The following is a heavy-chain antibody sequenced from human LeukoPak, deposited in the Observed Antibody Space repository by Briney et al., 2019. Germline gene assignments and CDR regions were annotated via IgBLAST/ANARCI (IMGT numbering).Heavy chain of an antibody. CDR3: ARTRYYDFWSGYTPSDY. Sequence: SETLSLTCAVYGGSFSGYYWSWIRQPPGKGLEWIGEVNHSGSTNYNPSLKSRVTISVDTSKNQFSLKLSSVTAADTAVYYCARTRYYDFWSGYTPSDYWGQGTLVTVSS. V-gene: IGHV4-34*01. D-gene: IGHD3-3*01. CDR1: GGSFSGYY. CDR2: VNHSGST. J-gene: IGHJ4*02.